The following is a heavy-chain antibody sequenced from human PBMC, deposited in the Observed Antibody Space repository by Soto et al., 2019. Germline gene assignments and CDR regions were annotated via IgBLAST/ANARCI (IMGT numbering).Heavy chain of an antibody. Sequence: GGSLRLSCAASGFTFSSYAMHWVRQAPGKGLEWVAVISYDGSNKYYADPVKGRFTISRDNSKNTLYLQMNSLGAEDTAVYYCEREEGPYGYDYWGQGTLVTVSS. V-gene: IGHV3-30-3*01. CDR2: ISYDGSNK. CDR3: EREEGPYGYDY. D-gene: IGHD5-18*01. CDR1: GFTFSSYA. J-gene: IGHJ4*02.